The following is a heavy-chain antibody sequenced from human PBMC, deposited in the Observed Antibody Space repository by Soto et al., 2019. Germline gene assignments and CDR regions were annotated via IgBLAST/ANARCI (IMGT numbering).Heavy chain of an antibody. CDR3: ARQQYTVVTAFDV. CDR1: GGSITPYY. V-gene: IGHV4-59*07. CDR2: VSYNGNT. J-gene: IGHJ3*01. Sequence: QVQLQESRPGLVKPSDTLSLTCTVSGGSITPYYWSWIRQPPGEGLEWIGYVSYNGNTDYNPSLKSRVSLSVDTSKNEFSLKLNSLTVADAAIYFCARQQYTVVTAFDVWGRGTMVAVSS. D-gene: IGHD2-15*01.